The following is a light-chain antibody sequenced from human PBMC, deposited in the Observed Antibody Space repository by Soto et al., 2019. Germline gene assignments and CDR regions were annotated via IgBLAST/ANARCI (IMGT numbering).Light chain of an antibody. CDR3: NSYAGDNKYVL. J-gene: IGLJ2*01. CDR2: EVN. CDR1: SSDVGGYNY. V-gene: IGLV2-8*01. Sequence: QSALTQPPSASGSPGQSVTISCTGTSSDVGGYNYVSWYQQHPGKAPKLTIYEVNKRPSGVPDRFSGSKSGNTASLTVSGLQAEDEADYYCNSYAGDNKYVLFGGGTKVTVL.